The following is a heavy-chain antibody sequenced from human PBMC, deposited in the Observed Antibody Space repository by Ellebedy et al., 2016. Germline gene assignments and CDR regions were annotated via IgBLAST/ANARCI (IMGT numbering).Heavy chain of an antibody. CDR2: IDRSGGST. J-gene: IGHJ4*02. Sequence: GGSLRLSXAASGFHFTNYPMSWVRQSPGRGLEWVSTIDRSGGSTFYADPVRGRFTISRDNSKNAVFLQMERLRADDTAVYFCTTGGGCTSANCYIVHHWGRGTLVAVSS. CDR1: GFHFTNYP. CDR3: TTGGGCTSANCYIVHH. V-gene: IGHV3-23*05. D-gene: IGHD2-2*01.